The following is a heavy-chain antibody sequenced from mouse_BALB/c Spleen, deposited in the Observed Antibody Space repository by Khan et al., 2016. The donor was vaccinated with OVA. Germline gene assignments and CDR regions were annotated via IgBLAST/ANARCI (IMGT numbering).Heavy chain of an antibody. CDR3: ARYPRGNYDAMDY. CDR1: GYTFTNYW. CDR2: IFPGGTYK. J-gene: IGHJ4*01. Sequence: VQLQQSGAEVVRPGTSVKISCKTSGYTFTNYWLAWLKQRPGHGPEWIGDIFPGGTYKNYNENLKEKATLTADTFSSTAYMQLSSLTSEDSAVYFCARYPRGNYDAMDYWGQGTSVTVSS. V-gene: IGHV1-63*02. D-gene: IGHD2-1*01.